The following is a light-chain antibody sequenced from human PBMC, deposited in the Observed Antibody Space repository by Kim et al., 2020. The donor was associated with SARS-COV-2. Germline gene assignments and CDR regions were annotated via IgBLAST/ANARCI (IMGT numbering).Light chain of an antibody. Sequence: VSPGERATLSCRASQSISSHLAWYQQRPGQSPRLLIYGASNRATGIPARFSGTGSGTEFTLTISSLQSEDFAIYYCHQYHIWPKAFGQGTKVDIK. CDR3: HQYHIWPKA. J-gene: IGKJ1*01. V-gene: IGKV3-15*01. CDR1: QSISSH. CDR2: GAS.